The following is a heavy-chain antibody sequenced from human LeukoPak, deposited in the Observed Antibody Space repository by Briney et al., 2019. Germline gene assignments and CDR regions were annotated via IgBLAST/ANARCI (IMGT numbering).Heavy chain of an antibody. Sequence: SQTLSLTCTVSGGSISSGSYYWSWIRQPAGKGLEWIGRIYTSGSTNYNPSLKSRVTISVDTSKNQFSLKLSSVTAADTAVYYCAKSSYSIFDYWGQGTLVTVSS. V-gene: IGHV4-61*02. J-gene: IGHJ4*02. CDR1: GGSISSGSYY. CDR2: IYTSGST. CDR3: AKSSYSIFDY. D-gene: IGHD5-18*01.